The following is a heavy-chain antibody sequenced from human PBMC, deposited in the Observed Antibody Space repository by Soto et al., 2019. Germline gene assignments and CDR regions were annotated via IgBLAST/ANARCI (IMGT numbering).Heavy chain of an antibody. J-gene: IGHJ4*02. Sequence: QLQLQESGPGLVKPSETLSLTCTVSGGSISSISSSDYWGWIRQSPGKGLEWIGSIYKSGRTYYKPSLYSRVTISVDTSKNQFPLRLTSVTASDTAVYYCARAPDSWGQGTLVTVSS. CDR3: ARAPDS. CDR1: GGSISSISSSDY. V-gene: IGHV4-39*01. CDR2: IYKSGRT.